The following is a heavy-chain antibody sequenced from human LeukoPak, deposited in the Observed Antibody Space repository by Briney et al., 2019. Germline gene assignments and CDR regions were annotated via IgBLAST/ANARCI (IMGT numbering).Heavy chain of an antibody. V-gene: IGHV3-74*01. CDR3: AKEYYDILTGYWRAFDY. D-gene: IGHD3-9*01. J-gene: IGHJ4*02. Sequence: TGGSLRLSCAASGFTFSSHWMHWVRQAPGKGLVWVSRINSDGSSTSYADSVKGRFTISRDNSKNTLYLQMNSLRAEDTAVYYCAKEYYDILTGYWRAFDYWGQGTLVTVSS. CDR1: GFTFSSHW. CDR2: INSDGSST.